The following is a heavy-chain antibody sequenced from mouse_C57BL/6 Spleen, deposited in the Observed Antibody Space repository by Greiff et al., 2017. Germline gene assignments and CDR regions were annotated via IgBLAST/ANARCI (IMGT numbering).Heavy chain of an antibody. CDR1: GFTFNTYA. CDR2: IRSKSSNYAT. J-gene: IGHJ2*01. CDR3: VRGGSYYGSPHFDY. V-gene: IGHV10-3*01. Sequence: EVQVVESGGGLVQPKGSLKLSCAASGFTFNTYAMHWVRQAPGKGLEWVARIRSKSSNYATYYADSVKDRFTISRDDSQSMLYLQMNNLKTEDTAMYYCVRGGSYYGSPHFDYWGQGTTLTVSS. D-gene: IGHD1-1*01.